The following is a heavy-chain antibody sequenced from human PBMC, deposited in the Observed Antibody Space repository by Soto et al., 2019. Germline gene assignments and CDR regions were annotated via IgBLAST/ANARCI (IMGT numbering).Heavy chain of an antibody. V-gene: IGHV3-74*01. D-gene: IGHD4-17*01. CDR1: GFTLNSFF. CDR3: ARDWATTVVTSPYY. Sequence: GGSLRLSCAASGFTLNSFFMHWVRQVPGKGLMWVSRINNDGSSTTYADSVKGRFTISRDNAKNTLYLQMNSLRVDDTAVYYCARDWATTVVTSPYYWDPGTLVTVSS. J-gene: IGHJ4*02. CDR2: INNDGSST.